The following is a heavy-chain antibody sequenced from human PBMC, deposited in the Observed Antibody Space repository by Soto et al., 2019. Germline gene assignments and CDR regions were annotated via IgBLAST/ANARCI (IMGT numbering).Heavy chain of an antibody. V-gene: IGHV3-30*18. D-gene: IGHD4-17*01. CDR1: GFTFRNYG. Sequence: QVQLVESGGGVVQPGRSLRLSCTASGFTFRNYGMHWVRQAPGKGLEWVAVISFDGNNEYYSGSVKGRFTISRDNFKDTLYLQMNSLRAEDTAVYYCAKDLLKTPLTTPGSWGQGTLVTVSS. CDR2: ISFDGNNE. J-gene: IGHJ5*02. CDR3: AKDLLKTPLTTPGS.